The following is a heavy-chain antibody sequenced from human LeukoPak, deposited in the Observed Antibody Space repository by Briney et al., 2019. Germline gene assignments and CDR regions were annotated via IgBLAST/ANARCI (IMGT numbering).Heavy chain of an antibody. CDR1: GFTFSSYS. CDR2: ISSSSSYI. D-gene: IGHD4-17*01. Sequence: GGSLRLSCAASGFTFSSYSMNWVRQASGKGLEWVSSISSSSSYIYYADSVKGRFTISRDNAKNSLYLQMNSLRAEDTAVYYCAREGDYGDFVSYWGQGTLVTVSS. CDR3: AREGDYGDFVSY. V-gene: IGHV3-21*01. J-gene: IGHJ4*02.